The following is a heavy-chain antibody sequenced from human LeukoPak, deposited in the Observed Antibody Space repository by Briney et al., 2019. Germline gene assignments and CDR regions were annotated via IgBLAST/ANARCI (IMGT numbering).Heavy chain of an antibody. J-gene: IGHJ6*02. D-gene: IGHD6-13*01. V-gene: IGHV3-48*02. Sequence: GGSLRLSCAASGFTFSSYSMNWVRQAPGKGLEWVSYISSSSTTIYSADSAKGRFTISRDNAKNSVYLQMNSLREDDTAVYYCARDSSRWDQGAYYYGVDVWGQGTTVAVSS. CDR3: ARDSSRWDQGAYYYGVDV. CDR1: GFTFSSYS. CDR2: ISSSSTTI.